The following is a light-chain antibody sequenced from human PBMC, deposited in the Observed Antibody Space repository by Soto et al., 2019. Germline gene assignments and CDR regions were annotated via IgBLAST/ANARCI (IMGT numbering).Light chain of an antibody. CDR3: CSYAGSSTPLI. CDR2: EVS. CDR1: SSDVGSYNL. Sequence: QSALTQPASVSGSPGQSITISCTGTSSDVGSYNLVSWYQQHPGKAPKLMIYEVSKRPLGVSNSLSGSKSCNTAFLTISGLQAEDEADYYCCSYAGSSTPLIFGTGTKVTVL. J-gene: IGLJ1*01. V-gene: IGLV2-23*02.